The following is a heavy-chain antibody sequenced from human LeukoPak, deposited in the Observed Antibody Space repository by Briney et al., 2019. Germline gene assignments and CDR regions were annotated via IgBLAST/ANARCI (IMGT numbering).Heavy chain of an antibody. J-gene: IGHJ6*03. CDR1: GGPFSGYY. CDR2: INHSGST. CDR3: ATRPTPPYYYYYMDV. D-gene: IGHD4-23*01. V-gene: IGHV4-34*01. Sequence: SETLSLTCAVYGGPFSGYYWNWIRQPPGKGLEWIGEINHSGSTNYNPSLKSRVTISVDTSKNQFSLKLNSVTAADTAVYYCATRPTPPYYYYYMDVWGKGTTVTVSS.